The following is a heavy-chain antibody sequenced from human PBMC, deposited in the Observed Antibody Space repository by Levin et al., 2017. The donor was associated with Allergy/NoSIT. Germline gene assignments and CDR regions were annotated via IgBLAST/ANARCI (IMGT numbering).Heavy chain of an antibody. D-gene: IGHD1-1*01. CDR2: ISSTSSYI. J-gene: IGHJ6*02. V-gene: IGHV3-21*01. CDR1: GFTFSNFT. Sequence: MAGGSLRLSCEGSGFTFSNFTWNWVRQAPGKGLEWVSSISSTSSYINYADSVKGRFTISRDNAKKSLYLQMNSLRAEDTALYYCASRLSTTGGLDVWGQGTTVTVSS. CDR3: ASRLSTTGGLDV.